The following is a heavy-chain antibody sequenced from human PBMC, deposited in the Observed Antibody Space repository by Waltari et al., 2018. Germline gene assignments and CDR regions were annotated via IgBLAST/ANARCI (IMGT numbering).Heavy chain of an antibody. D-gene: IGHD3-10*01. J-gene: IGHJ4*02. CDR3: ARHRPEGSGSYGFDF. CDR2: IYPGDSDT. V-gene: IGHV5-51*01. Sequence: EVQLVQSGAEVKKPGESLTISCKGSGYSFSGSWIGWVRQMPGKGLQWMGIIYPGDSDTRYSPSFQGRVTISVDKSISTAYLQWSSLQASDTAMYYCARHRPEGSGSYGFDFWGQGSLVTVSS. CDR1: GYSFSGSW.